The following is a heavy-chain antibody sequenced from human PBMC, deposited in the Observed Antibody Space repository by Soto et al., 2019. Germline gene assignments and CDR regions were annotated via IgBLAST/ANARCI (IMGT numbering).Heavy chain of an antibody. CDR3: ARDKAFRIAAAEYNGMDV. Sequence: GGSLRLSCAASGLTFSSYGMHWVRQAPGKGLEWVAVIWYDGSNKYYADSVKGRFTISRDNSKNTLYLQMNSLRAEDTAVYYCARDKAFRIAAAEYNGMDVLGQGTTLPGSS. CDR2: IWYDGSNK. CDR1: GLTFSSYG. V-gene: IGHV3-33*01. D-gene: IGHD6-13*01. J-gene: IGHJ6*01.